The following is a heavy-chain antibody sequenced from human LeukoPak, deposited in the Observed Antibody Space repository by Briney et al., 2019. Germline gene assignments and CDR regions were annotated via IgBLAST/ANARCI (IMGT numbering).Heavy chain of an antibody. CDR1: GGTYSSYA. Sequence: TVKVSCKASGGTYSSYAISWVRQAPGQGLEWMGRIIPILGIANYAQKFQGRVTITADKSTSTAYMELSSLRSEDTAVYYCAREVTMVRGVGYYFDYWGQGTLVTVSS. CDR3: AREVTMVRGVGYYFDY. D-gene: IGHD3-10*01. J-gene: IGHJ4*02. CDR2: IIPILGIA. V-gene: IGHV1-69*04.